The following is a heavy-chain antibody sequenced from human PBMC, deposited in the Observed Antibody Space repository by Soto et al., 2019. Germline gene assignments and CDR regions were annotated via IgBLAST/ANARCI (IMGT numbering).Heavy chain of an antibody. CDR3: TRLPNWNFRFDP. CDR2: IKSKTNSYAT. V-gene: IGHV3-73*01. CDR1: GFIFSGSA. D-gene: IGHD1-7*01. Sequence: GVLRLSCAASGFIFSGSAVHWVRQASGKGLEWVGRIKSKTNSYATAYAASVKGRFTISRDDSKNTAYLQMNSLKIEDTAVYYCTRLPNWNFRFDPWGQGTLVTVSS. J-gene: IGHJ5*02.